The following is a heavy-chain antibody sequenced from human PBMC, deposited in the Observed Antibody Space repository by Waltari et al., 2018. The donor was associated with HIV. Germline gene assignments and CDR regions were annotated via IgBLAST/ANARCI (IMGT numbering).Heavy chain of an antibody. J-gene: IGHJ4*02. CDR3: ARRQQLTD. Sequence: EVRLVESGGGLVQPGVSLRLSGGASGFTCSSFWVTWVRQAPGKGLEWVANIKEDGSEIHYVDSVKGRFTISRDNAKNSLYLQMNSLRAEDTAVYYCARRQQLTDWGQGTLVTVSS. CDR1: GFTCSSFW. D-gene: IGHD6-13*01. CDR2: IKEDGSEI. V-gene: IGHV3-7*01.